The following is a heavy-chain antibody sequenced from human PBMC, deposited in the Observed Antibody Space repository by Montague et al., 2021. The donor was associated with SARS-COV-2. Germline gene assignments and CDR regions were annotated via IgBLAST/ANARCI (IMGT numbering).Heavy chain of an antibody. CDR3: ARREPLGAADAFDI. D-gene: IGHD1-26*01. J-gene: IGHJ3*02. Sequence: NPSLKSRVTISVDTSKNQFSLKLSSVTAADTAVYYCARREPLGAADAFDIWGQGTMGTVSS. V-gene: IGHV4-61*07.